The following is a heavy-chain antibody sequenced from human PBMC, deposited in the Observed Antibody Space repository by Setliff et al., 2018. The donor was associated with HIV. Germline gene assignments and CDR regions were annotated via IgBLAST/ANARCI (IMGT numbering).Heavy chain of an antibody. Sequence: SETLSLTCAVSGYSISSGFYWGWIRQPPGKGLEWIGSIYHSGSTYYNPSLRSRVTISVDTSKNQFSLKLKSVTAADTAVYYCARQQHSSDLKIWNYWGQGTLVTVSS. D-gene: IGHD6-13*01. J-gene: IGHJ4*02. V-gene: IGHV4-38-2*01. CDR2: IYHSGST. CDR3: ARQQHSSDLKIWNY. CDR1: GYSISSGFY.